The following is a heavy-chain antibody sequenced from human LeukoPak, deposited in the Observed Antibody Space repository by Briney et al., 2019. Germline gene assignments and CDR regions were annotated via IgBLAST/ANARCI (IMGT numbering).Heavy chain of an antibody. V-gene: IGHV1-2*02. CDR3: ARVAAAENYYYYYMDV. D-gene: IGHD6-13*01. CDR1: GYTFTGYY. J-gene: IGHJ6*03. CDR2: INPNSGGT. Sequence: GASVKVSCKASGYTFTGYYMHWVRQAPGQGLEWMGWINPNSGGTNYAQKFQGRVTMTRDTSISTAYMELSRLRSDDAAVYYCARVAAAENYYYYYMDVWGKGTTVTVSS.